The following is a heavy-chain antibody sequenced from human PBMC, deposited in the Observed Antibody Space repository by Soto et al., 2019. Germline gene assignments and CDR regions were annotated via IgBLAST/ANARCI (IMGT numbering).Heavy chain of an antibody. V-gene: IGHV1-18*04. CDR1: GYTFTSYD. D-gene: IGHD1-7*01. CDR2: ISAYTGNT. CDR3: ARDTPATGATDY. Sequence: ASVKVSCKASGYTFTSYDISWARQAPGQGLERMGRISAYTGNTNYAQKLQDRLTMTTDTSTSTAYMELRSLRSDDTAVFYCARDTPATGATDYWGQGTLVTVSS. J-gene: IGHJ4*02.